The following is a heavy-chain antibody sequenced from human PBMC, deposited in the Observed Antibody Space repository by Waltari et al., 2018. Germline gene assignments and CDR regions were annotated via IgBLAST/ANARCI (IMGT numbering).Heavy chain of an antibody. CDR2: IYYTGST. V-gene: IGHV4-39*07. Sequence: QLHLQESGPGLVRPSETLSLTCTVSGDSISSRTYSWGWVRQPPGKGLEWIATIYYTGSTYYNPSLKSRVTMSVDSSKNHFSLKLSSVTAADTAVYYCARQFWNGYFDRFDFWGQGTLVTVSS. D-gene: IGHD3-3*01. CDR3: ARQFWNGYFDRFDF. J-gene: IGHJ4*02. CDR1: GDSISSRTYS.